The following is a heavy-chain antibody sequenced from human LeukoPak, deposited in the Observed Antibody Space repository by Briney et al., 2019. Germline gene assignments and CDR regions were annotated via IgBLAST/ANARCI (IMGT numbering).Heavy chain of an antibody. CDR2: IYHSGST. CDR3: ARDQVPSGYDY. V-gene: IGHV4-38-2*02. D-gene: IGHD3-22*01. Sequence: PSETLSLTCTVSGYSISSGYYWGRIRQPPGKGLEWIGSIYHSGSTYYNPSLKSRVTISVDTSKNQFSLKLSSVTAADTAVYYCARDQVPSGYDYWGQGTLVTVSS. CDR1: GYSISSGYY. J-gene: IGHJ4*02.